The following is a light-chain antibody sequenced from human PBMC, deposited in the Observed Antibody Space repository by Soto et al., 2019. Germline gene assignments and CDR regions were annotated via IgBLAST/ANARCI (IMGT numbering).Light chain of an antibody. CDR2: DAS. Sequence: DIQMTQSPSTLSASVGDSVTITCRASQSISSWLAWYQQKPGKAPKLLIYDASSLESGVQSRFSGSGSGTEFTLTISSLQPDDFATYYCQQYNSYSWTFGQGTKVEIK. CDR3: QQYNSYSWT. CDR1: QSISSW. V-gene: IGKV1-5*01. J-gene: IGKJ1*01.